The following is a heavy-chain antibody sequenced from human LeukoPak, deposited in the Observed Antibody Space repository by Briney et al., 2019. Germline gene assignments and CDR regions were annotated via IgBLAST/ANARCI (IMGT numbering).Heavy chain of an antibody. CDR1: GFTFSSYE. V-gene: IGHV3-48*03. CDR3: ARITGGYNLMDY. CDR2: ISSSGSTI. D-gene: IGHD5-24*01. Sequence: GGSLRLSCAASGFTFSSYEMNWVRQAPGKGLEWVSYISSSGSTIYYADSVKGRFTISRDNARNTLYLQMNSLRVEDTAVYYCARITGGYNLMDYWGQGTLVTVSS. J-gene: IGHJ4*02.